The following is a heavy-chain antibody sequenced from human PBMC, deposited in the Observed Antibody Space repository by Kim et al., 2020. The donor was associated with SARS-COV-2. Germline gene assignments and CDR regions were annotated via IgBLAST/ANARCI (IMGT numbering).Heavy chain of an antibody. CDR1: GYSFTSYW. Sequence: GESLKISCKGSGYSFTSYWIGWVRQMPGKGLEWMGIIYPGDSDTRYSPSFQGQVTISADKSISTAYLQWSSLKASDTAMYYCARRFGVDCSSTSCYHLNWFDPWGQGTLVTVSS. CDR2: IYPGDSDT. J-gene: IGHJ5*02. V-gene: IGHV5-51*01. CDR3: ARRFGVDCSSTSCYHLNWFDP. D-gene: IGHD2-2*01.